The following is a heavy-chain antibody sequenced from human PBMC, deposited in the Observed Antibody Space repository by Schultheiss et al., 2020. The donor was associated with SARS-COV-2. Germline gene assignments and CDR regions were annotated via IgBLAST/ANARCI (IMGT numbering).Heavy chain of an antibody. CDR1: GGSFSGYY. CDR3: AREGDYGDPYYYYGMDV. Sequence: SETLSLTCAVYGGSFSGYYWSWIRQPPGKGLEWIGSIYYSGSTYYNPSLKSRVTISVDTSKNQFSLKLSSVTAADTAVYYCAREGDYGDPYYYYGMDVWGQGTTVTVSS. CDR2: IYYSGST. J-gene: IGHJ6*02. V-gene: IGHV4-34*01. D-gene: IGHD4-17*01.